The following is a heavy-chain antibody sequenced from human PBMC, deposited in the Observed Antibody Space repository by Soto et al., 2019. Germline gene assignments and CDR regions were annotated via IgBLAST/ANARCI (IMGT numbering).Heavy chain of an antibody. J-gene: IGHJ3*02. CDR3: ARDRPSGFGVVPAATDDAFDI. D-gene: IGHD2-2*01. Sequence: GGSLRLSCAASGFTFSSYGMHWVRQAPGKGLEWVAVIWYDGSNKYYADSVKGRFTISRDNSKNTLYLQMNSLRAEDTAVYYCARDRPSGFGVVPAATDDAFDIWGQGTMVTVSS. CDR2: IWYDGSNK. CDR1: GFTFSSYG. V-gene: IGHV3-33*01.